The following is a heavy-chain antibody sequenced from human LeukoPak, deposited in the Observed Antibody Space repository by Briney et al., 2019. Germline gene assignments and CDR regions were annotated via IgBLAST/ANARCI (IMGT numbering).Heavy chain of an antibody. Sequence: PGGSLRLSCAASGFTFSSYEMNWVRQAPGKGLEWVSYISSSGSTIYYADSVKGRFTISRDNAKNSLYLQMNSLRAEDTAVYYCARDSTNRYSSSWLFRWGYYMDVWGKGTTVTISS. CDR1: GFTFSSYE. J-gene: IGHJ6*03. CDR2: ISSSGSTI. V-gene: IGHV3-48*03. D-gene: IGHD6-13*01. CDR3: ARDSTNRYSSSWLFRWGYYMDV.